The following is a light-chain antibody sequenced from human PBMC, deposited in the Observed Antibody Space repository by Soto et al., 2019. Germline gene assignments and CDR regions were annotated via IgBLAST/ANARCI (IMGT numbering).Light chain of an antibody. CDR2: EIS. CDR3: SSYTYSGTLVV. V-gene: IGLV2-14*01. Sequence: QSALTQPASVSGSPGQSITISCTGTSNDVGGYHYVSWYQQYPGQAPNLIIYEISHRPSGVSNRFSGSKSGNTASLTISGLQAEDEADYYCSSYTYSGTLVVFGGGTKLTVL. CDR1: SNDVGGYHY. J-gene: IGLJ3*02.